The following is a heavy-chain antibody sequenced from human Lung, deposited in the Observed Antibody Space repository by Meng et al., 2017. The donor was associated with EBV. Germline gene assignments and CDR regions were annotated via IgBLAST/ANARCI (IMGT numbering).Heavy chain of an antibody. CDR3: SRGDGGNGTDY. Sequence: QVQGVGSGDGVKKLWASVKVSGKAFESTLDNCYMHWGQRARGQGREEMRVSNPSGGNTTYARRFQGTVTKTRDTSTSTVYMELSRLRSEDTSVYYCSRGDGGNGTDYWGQGTLVTVSS. D-gene: IGHD4-23*01. J-gene: IGHJ4*02. V-gene: IGHV1-46*02. CDR2: SNPSGGNT. CDR1: ESTLDNCY.